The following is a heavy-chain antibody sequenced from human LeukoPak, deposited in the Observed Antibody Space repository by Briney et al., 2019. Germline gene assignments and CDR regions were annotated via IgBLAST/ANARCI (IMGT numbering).Heavy chain of an antibody. D-gene: IGHD6-19*01. J-gene: IGHJ4*02. CDR1: GFSVSGYW. V-gene: IGHV3-7*01. CDR2: IKQDGSEK. CDR3: ARTSSGWYEIDY. Sequence: GGSLRLSCAVSGFSVSGYWMTWVRQAPGKGLEWVANIKQDGSEKNYVDSVKGRFTISRDNAKNSLYLQMNSLRAEDTAVYYCARTSSGWYEIDYWGQGTLVTVSS.